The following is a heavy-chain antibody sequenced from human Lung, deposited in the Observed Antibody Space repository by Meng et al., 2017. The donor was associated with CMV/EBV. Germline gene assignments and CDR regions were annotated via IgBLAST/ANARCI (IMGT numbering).Heavy chain of an antibody. Sequence: GGSLRLSCAASGFTFSRYGMSWVRQAPGKGLEWVSVRYSGGSSTFYADSVQGRFTISRDESKNTLYLQMNSLRAEDTALYYCAKCSSTSCRYFDYWGQGTLVTVSS. D-gene: IGHD2-2*01. J-gene: IGHJ4*02. V-gene: IGHV3-23*03. CDR1: GFTFSRYG. CDR2: RYSGGSST. CDR3: AKCSSTSCRYFDY.